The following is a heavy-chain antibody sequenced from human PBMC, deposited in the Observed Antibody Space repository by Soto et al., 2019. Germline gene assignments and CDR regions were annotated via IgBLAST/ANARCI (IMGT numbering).Heavy chain of an antibody. CDR3: AREYSSGWYEVDY. Sequence: GGSLRLSCAASGFTFSSYWMHWVRQAPGKGLVWVSRINSDGSSTSYADSVKGRFTISRDNAKNTLYLQMNSLRAEDTAVYYCAREYSSGWYEVDYWGQGTLVTVSS. J-gene: IGHJ4*02. CDR2: INSDGSST. V-gene: IGHV3-74*01. D-gene: IGHD6-19*01. CDR1: GFTFSSYW.